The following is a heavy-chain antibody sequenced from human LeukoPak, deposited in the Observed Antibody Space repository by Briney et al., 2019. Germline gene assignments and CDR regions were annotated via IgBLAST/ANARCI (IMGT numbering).Heavy chain of an antibody. CDR1: GFTFSDFH. J-gene: IGHJ3*02. CDR2: SSTSGSTI. Sequence: PGGSLRFSCAASGFTFSDFHMCWIRQAPGKGLEWVSFSSTSGSTIFYADSVEGRFTISRDNAKNSLYLQMNSLRAEDTAVYYCARERADALDIWGPGTMVTVSS. V-gene: IGHV3-11*01. CDR3: ARERADALDI.